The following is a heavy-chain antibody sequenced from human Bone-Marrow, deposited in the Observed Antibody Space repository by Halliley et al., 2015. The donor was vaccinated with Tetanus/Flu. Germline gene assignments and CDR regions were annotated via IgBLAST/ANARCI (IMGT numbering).Heavy chain of an antibody. J-gene: IGHJ5*02. V-gene: IGHV4-61*03. D-gene: IGHD3-22*01. CDR2: IFYSGST. CDR3: VGYDSSGYYSNRFDP. Sequence: IGYIFYSGSTNYNPSPKSRVTMSVDTSKNHVSLKPTTVTAADTAVYYCVGYDSSGYYSNRFDPWGQGILVTVSS.